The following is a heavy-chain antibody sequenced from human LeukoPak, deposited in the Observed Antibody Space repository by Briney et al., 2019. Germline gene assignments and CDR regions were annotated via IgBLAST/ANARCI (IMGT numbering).Heavy chain of an antibody. CDR1: GFTFSSYG. V-gene: IGHV3-30*18. Sequence: PGGSLRLSCAASGFTFSSYGMHWVRQAPGKGLEWVAVISYDGSNKYYADSVKGRFTISRDNSKNTLDLQMNSLRAEDTAVYYCGKALGGYYYASTTRPYYYYMDVWGKGTTVTVSS. CDR3: GKALGGYYYASTTRPYYYYMDV. J-gene: IGHJ6*03. D-gene: IGHD3-10*01. CDR2: ISYDGSNK.